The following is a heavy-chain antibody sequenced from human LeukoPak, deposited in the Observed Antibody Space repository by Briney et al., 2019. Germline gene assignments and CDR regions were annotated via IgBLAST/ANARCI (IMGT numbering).Heavy chain of an antibody. V-gene: IGHV3-23*01. J-gene: IGHJ3*02. CDR1: GFTFSSYS. CDR3: ARDGFNDRSGDNDGFDM. D-gene: IGHD1-1*01. Sequence: GGSLRLSCAASGFTFSSYSMSWVRQAPGKGLEWVSAISGSGDRTHYADSVRGRFTISRDTSKDTLYLQMNSLRADDTAVYYCARDGFNDRSGDNDGFDMWGQGTMVTVSS. CDR2: ISGSGDRT.